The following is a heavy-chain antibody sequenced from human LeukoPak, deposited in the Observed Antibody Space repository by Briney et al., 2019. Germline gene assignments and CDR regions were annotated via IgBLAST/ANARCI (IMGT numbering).Heavy chain of an antibody. V-gene: IGHV4-59*01. D-gene: IGHD4-17*01. CDR3: AGVSTVTNDAFDI. CDR1: GGSISSYY. CDR2: IYYSGST. J-gene: IGHJ3*02. Sequence: SETLSLTCTVSGGSISSYYWSWIRQPPGKGLEWIGYIYYSGSTNYNPSLKSRVTISVDTSKNQFSLKLSSVTAADTAVYYCAGVSTVTNDAFDIWGQGTMVTVSS.